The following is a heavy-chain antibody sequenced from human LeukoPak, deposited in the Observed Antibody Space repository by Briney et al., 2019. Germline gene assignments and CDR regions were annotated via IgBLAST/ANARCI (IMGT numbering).Heavy chain of an antibody. V-gene: IGHV1-2*02. CDR3: ARDLELTVVVPAAIPFDY. CDR2: INPNSGGT. D-gene: IGHD2-2*01. CDR1: GYTFTGYY. J-gene: IGHJ4*02. Sequence: GASVKVSCKASGYTFTGYYMHWVRQAPGQGLEWMGWINPNSGGTNYAQKFQGRVTLTTDTSTSTAYMELRSLRSDDTAVYYCARDLELTVVVPAAIPFDYWGQGTLVTVSS.